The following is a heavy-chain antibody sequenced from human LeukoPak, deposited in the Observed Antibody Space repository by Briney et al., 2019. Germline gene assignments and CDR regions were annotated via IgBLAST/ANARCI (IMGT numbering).Heavy chain of an antibody. V-gene: IGHV3-30-3*02. J-gene: IGHJ4*02. D-gene: IGHD3-10*01. CDR1: GFTFSSYA. Sequence: PGGSLRLSCAASGFTFSSYAMHWVRQAPGKGLEWVAVISYDGSNKYYADSVKGRFTISRDNSKNTLYLQMNSLRAEGTAVYYCAKPYYYGSGSYPYYFDYWGQGTLVTVSS. CDR2: ISYDGSNK. CDR3: AKPYYYGSGSYPYYFDY.